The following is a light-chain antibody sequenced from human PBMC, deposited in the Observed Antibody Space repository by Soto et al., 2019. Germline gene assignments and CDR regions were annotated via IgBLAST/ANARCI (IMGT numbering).Light chain of an antibody. J-gene: IGKJ1*01. CDR1: QSISTW. Sequence: DIPMTQSPSTLSASVGDTVTITCRASQSISTWLAWYQHKPGEAPRLLIFDASNLESGVPSRFSGSGSGTEFTRTISSLQPDDFATYYCLQYNGNSGTFGQGTKV. V-gene: IGKV1-5*01. CDR2: DAS. CDR3: LQYNGNSGT.